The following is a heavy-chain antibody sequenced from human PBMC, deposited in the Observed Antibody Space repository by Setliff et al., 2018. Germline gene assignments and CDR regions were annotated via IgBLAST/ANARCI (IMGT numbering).Heavy chain of an antibody. CDR2: IGHTGSI. J-gene: IGHJ3*02. CDR3: ARRRTALAFDI. CDR1: GYSISSGYI. Sequence: SETLSLTCTVSGYSISSGYIWGWIRQPPGKGLEWVGNIGHTGSINYNPSLKSRVTMSVDTSKNKFSLKLSSVTAADTAVYYCARRRTALAFDIWGQGTMVTVSS. D-gene: IGHD5-18*01. V-gene: IGHV4-38-2*02.